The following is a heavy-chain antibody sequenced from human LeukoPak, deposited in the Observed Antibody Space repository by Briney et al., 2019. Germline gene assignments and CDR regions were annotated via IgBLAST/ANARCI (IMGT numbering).Heavy chain of an antibody. CDR3: ARDNYYGPGSFVY. V-gene: IGHV4-31*03. CDR2: IYYSGST. J-gene: IGHJ4*02. Sequence: PSETLSLTCTVSGDSINGGGYYWSWIRQHPGKGLEWIGYIYYSGSTYYNPSLKSRVTISVDTSENQFSLKVNSVTVADTAVYYCARDNYYGPGSFVYWGQGTLVTVSS. CDR1: GDSINGGGYY. D-gene: IGHD3-10*01.